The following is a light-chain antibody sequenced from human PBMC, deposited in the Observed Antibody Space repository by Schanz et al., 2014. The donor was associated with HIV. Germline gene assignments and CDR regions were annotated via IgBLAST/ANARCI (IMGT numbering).Light chain of an antibody. CDR3: GTWDDSLKGWV. Sequence: QSVLTQPPSASGTPGQRVTISCSGSSSSIKPNTVNWFQQLPGTAPKLLIYNTYHRPSGVPDRFSGSESGTSASLAISGLQSEDEADYYCGTWDDSLKGWVFRGGTKLTVL. CDR2: NTY. J-gene: IGLJ3*02. V-gene: IGLV1-44*01. CDR1: SSSIKPNT.